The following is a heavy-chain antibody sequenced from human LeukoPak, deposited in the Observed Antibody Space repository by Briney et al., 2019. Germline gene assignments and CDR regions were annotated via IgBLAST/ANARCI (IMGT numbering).Heavy chain of an antibody. D-gene: IGHD6-6*01. CDR2: IKQDGSEK. CDR3: ARDLPEYSSSGPIYYFDY. V-gene: IGHV3-7*03. J-gene: IGHJ4*02. CDR1: GFTFSSYW. Sequence: GGSLRLSCTASGFTFSSYWMSWVRQAPGKGLEWVANIKQDGSEKYYVDSVKGRFTISRDNAKNSLYVQMNSLRAEDTAVYYCARDLPEYSSSGPIYYFDYWGQGTLVTVSS.